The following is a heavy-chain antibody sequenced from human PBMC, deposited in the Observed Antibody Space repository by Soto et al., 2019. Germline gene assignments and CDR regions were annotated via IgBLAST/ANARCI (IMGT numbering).Heavy chain of an antibody. J-gene: IGHJ5*02. V-gene: IGHV2-5*02. Sequence: QITLKESGPTLVKPTQTLTLTCTFSGFSLTTRGVGMGWIRQPPGKALECLALIYWDDDKRYSPSLQSRLSIPKDTSKNQVVLTMTNVDPVDTATYYCAHIPNYYQYDWFDPWGQGTLVSVSS. D-gene: IGHD3-16*01. CDR3: AHIPNYYQYDWFDP. CDR2: IYWDDDK. CDR1: GFSLTTRGVG.